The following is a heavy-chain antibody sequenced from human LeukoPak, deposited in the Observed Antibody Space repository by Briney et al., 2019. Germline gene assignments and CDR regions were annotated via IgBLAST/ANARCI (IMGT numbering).Heavy chain of an antibody. CDR2: INPSGGST. CDR3: AKDGRATVFGVFISNWFDP. J-gene: IGHJ5*02. V-gene: IGHV1-46*01. D-gene: IGHD3-3*01. Sequence: ASVKVSCKASGYTFTSYYMHWVRQAPGQGLEWMGIINPSGGSTSYAQKFQGRVTMTRDTSTSTVYVELSSLSSEDTVVYYCAKDGRATVFGVFISNWFDPWGQGTPVTVSS. CDR1: GYTFTSYY.